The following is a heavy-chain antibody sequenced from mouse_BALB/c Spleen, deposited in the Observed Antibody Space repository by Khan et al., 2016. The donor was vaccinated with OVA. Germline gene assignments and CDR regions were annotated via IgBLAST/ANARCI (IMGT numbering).Heavy chain of an antibody. V-gene: IGHV2-6-4*01. Sequence: VQLQESGPGLVAPSQSLSITCTVSGFSLSRYNIHWVRQPPGKGLEWLGLIWGGGSTDYNSPLKSRLTITKDNSKSQAFLKMNSLQTDDTAIYFGSRTYYRLDRYYGMEYWAQGTSVAVSS. D-gene: IGHD2-14*01. CDR2: IWGGGST. CDR1: GFSLSRYN. CDR3: SRTYYRLDRYYGMEY. J-gene: IGHJ4*01.